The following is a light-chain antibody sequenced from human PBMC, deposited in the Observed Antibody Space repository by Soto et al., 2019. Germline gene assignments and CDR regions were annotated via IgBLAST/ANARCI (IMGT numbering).Light chain of an antibody. CDR2: GNR. CDR3: TSFTTISTWV. CDR1: TSNLGAGYD. V-gene: IGLV1-40*01. Sequence: QSVLTQPPSVSGAPGQRVTLSCTGNTSNLGAGYDVHWYQQLPGAAPKLVIFGNRNRPSGVSNRFSGSKSGNTASLTISELQAEDEADYYCTSFTTISTWVFGGGTKLTVL. J-gene: IGLJ3*02.